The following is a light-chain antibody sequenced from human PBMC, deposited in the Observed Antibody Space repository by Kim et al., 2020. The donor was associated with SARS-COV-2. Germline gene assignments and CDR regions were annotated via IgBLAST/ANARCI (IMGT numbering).Light chain of an antibody. CDR1: ALPKQY. Sequence: VSPGQTVRITCSGDALPKQYAYWYQQKPGQAPVLVIYKDSERPSGIPERFSGSSSGTTVTLTISGVQAEDEADYYCQSADSSGTYVFGTGTKVTVL. V-gene: IGLV3-25*03. CDR2: KDS. J-gene: IGLJ1*01. CDR3: QSADSSGTYV.